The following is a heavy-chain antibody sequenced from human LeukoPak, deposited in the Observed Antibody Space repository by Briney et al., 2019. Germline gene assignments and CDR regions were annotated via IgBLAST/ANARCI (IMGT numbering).Heavy chain of an antibody. J-gene: IGHJ4*02. Sequence: PGGSLRLSCAASGFTFSSYWMSWVRQAPGKGLEWVANIKQDGSEKYYVDSVKGRFTTSRDNAKNSLYLQMNSLRAEDTAVYYCARDNWGLRTYFDYWGQGTLVTVSS. CDR2: IKQDGSEK. V-gene: IGHV3-7*01. D-gene: IGHD7-27*01. CDR3: ARDNWGLRTYFDY. CDR1: GFTFSSYW.